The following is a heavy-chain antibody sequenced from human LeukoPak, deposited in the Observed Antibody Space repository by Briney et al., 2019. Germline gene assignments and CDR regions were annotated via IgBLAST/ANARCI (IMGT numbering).Heavy chain of an antibody. CDR2: ISYDGSNK. CDR3: AKEVRKYYYDSSGYFDY. Sequence: GGSLRLSCAASGFTFSSYGMHWVRQAPGKGLEWVAVISYDGSNKYYADSVKGRFTISRDNSKNTLYLQMNSLRAEDTAVYYCAKEVRKYYYDSSGYFDYWGQGTLVTVSS. D-gene: IGHD3-22*01. J-gene: IGHJ4*02. CDR1: GFTFSSYG. V-gene: IGHV3-30*18.